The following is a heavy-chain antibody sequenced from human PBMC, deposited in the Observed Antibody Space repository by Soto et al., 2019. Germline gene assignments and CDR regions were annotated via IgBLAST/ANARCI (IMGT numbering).Heavy chain of an antibody. Sequence: SETLSLTCAVYGGSFSGYYWSWIRQPPGKGLEWIGEINHSGSTNYNPSLKSRVTISVDTSKNQFSLKLSSVTAADTAVYYCARGPNTVTTNDYWGQGTLVTVSS. D-gene: IGHD4-17*01. J-gene: IGHJ4*02. CDR1: GGSFSGYY. CDR2: INHSGST. V-gene: IGHV4-34*01. CDR3: ARGPNTVTTNDY.